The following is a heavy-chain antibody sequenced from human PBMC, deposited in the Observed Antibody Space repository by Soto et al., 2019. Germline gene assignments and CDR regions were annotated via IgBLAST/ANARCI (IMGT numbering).Heavy chain of an antibody. CDR2: IYYSGST. V-gene: IGHV4-31*03. D-gene: IGHD6-19*01. CDR3: ARGRLDEPTPGYSSGWFGG. CDR1: GGSISSGGYY. J-gene: IGHJ4*02. Sequence: SETLSLTCTVSGGSISSGGYYWSWIRQHPGKGLEWIGYIYYSGSTYYNPSLKSRVTISVDTSKNQFSLKLSSVTAADTAVYYCARGRLDEPTPGYSSGWFGGWGQGTLVTVSS.